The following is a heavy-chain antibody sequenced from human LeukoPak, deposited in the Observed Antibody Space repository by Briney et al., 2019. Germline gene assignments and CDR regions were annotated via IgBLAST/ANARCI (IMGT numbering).Heavy chain of an antibody. CDR1: GFTFSSYG. CDR3: ARENYSGSGSYYIPSAFDI. Sequence: PGGSLRLSCAASGFTFSSYGMHWVRQAPGKGLEWVAVIWYDGSNKYYADSAKGRFTISRDNSKNTLYLQMNSLRAEDTAVYYCARENYSGSGSYYIPSAFDIWGQGTMVTVSS. CDR2: IWYDGSNK. V-gene: IGHV3-33*01. D-gene: IGHD3-10*01. J-gene: IGHJ3*02.